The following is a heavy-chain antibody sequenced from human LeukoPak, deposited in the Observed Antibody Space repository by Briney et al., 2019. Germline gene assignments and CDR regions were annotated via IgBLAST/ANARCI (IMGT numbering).Heavy chain of an antibody. Sequence: GGSLRLSCAASGFTFSSYAMSWVRQAPGKGLEWVSAIRGRGGSTYYADSVKGRFTISRDNSKNTLYLQMNSLRAEDTAVYYCAKTYYYDSSGYSPPDAFDIWGQGTMVTVSS. CDR1: GFTFSSYA. CDR3: AKTYYYDSSGYSPPDAFDI. CDR2: IRGRGGST. V-gene: IGHV3-23*01. J-gene: IGHJ3*02. D-gene: IGHD3-22*01.